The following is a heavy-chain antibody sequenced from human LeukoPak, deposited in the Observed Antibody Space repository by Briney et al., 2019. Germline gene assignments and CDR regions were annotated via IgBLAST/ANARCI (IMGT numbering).Heavy chain of an antibody. CDR2: INHSGST. CDR3: VRGNYCSGGSCYHYYYYYMDV. Sequence: SETLSLTCAVYGGPFNGYYWSWIRQPPGKGLEWIGEINHSGSTNYNPSLKSRVTISVDMSNNQFSLKLSSVPAADTAVYYCVRGNYCSGGSCYHYYYYYMDVWGKGTTVTVSS. D-gene: IGHD2-15*01. V-gene: IGHV4-34*01. CDR1: GGPFNGYY. J-gene: IGHJ6*03.